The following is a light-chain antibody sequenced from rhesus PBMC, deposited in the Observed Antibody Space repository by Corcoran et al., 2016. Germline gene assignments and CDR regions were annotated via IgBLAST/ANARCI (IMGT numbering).Light chain of an antibody. CDR1: QSVGKY. CDR2: GAS. J-gene: IGKJ1*01. V-gene: IGKV3-24*04. CDR3: QQGNNFWT. Sequence: EIVVTQSPATLSLSPGDRATLSCRASQSVGKYLGWFQQKPGQAPRPLISGASSRATGIPDRISGSGSGTDFTLPITSLEPEDIGVYYCQQGNNFWTFGQGTKVEIK.